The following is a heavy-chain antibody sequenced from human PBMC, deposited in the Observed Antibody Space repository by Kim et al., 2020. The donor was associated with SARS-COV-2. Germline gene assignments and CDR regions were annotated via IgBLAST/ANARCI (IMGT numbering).Heavy chain of an antibody. V-gene: IGHV7-4-1*02. CDR1: GYTFTSYA. CDR2: INTNTGNP. J-gene: IGHJ5*02. CDR3: ARVRGTIFGVVIIGGWCDP. Sequence: ASVKVSCKASGYTFTSYAMNWVRQAPGQGLEWMGWINTNTGNPTYAQGFTGRFVFSLDTSVSTAYLQISSLKAEDTAVYYCARVRGTIFGVVIIGGWCDPWGQGTLVTVSS. D-gene: IGHD3-3*01.